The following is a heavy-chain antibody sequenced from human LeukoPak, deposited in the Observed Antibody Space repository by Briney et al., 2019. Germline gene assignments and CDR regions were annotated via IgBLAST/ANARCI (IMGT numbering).Heavy chain of an antibody. CDR3: AKDQAGYGRRYFDS. D-gene: IGHD1-1*01. Sequence: GGSLRLSCAASGFTFRSYGMHWVRQAPGKGLEWVTFIRDDGSNKYYEDSAKGRFTISRDNSKNTLYLQMNSLRAEDTAVYYCAKDQAGYGRRYFDSWGQGTLVTVSS. CDR2: IRDDGSNK. CDR1: GFTFRSYG. V-gene: IGHV3-30*02. J-gene: IGHJ4*02.